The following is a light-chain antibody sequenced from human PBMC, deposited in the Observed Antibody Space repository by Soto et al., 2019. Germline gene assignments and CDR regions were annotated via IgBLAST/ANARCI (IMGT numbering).Light chain of an antibody. J-gene: IGKJ1*01. Sequence: DIQMTQSPSSLSASVGDRVTITCRASQSISSYLNWYQQKPGKAPKLLIYAASSLQSGVPSRFSGSGPGTDFTLTISSLQPEDFATYYCQQSYSTLWMFGQGTKVEIK. CDR3: QQSYSTLWM. CDR1: QSISSY. CDR2: AAS. V-gene: IGKV1-39*01.